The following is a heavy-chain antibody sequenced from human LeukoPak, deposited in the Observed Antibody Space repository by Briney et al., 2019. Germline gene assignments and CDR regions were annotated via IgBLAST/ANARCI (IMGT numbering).Heavy chain of an antibody. CDR2: IYTSGST. J-gene: IGHJ6*02. D-gene: IGHD4-23*01. Sequence: SQTLSLTCTVSGGSISSGSHYWSWIRQPAGKGLEWIGRIYTSGSTNYNPSLKSRVTISVDASKNQFSLKLSSVTAADTAVYYCASLGGGNSYYYGMDVWGQGTTVTVSS. CDR3: ASLGGGNSYYYGMDV. CDR1: GGSISSGSHY. V-gene: IGHV4-61*02.